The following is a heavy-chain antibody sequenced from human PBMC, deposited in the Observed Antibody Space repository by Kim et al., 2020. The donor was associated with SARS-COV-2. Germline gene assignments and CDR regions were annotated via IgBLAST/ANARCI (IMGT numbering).Heavy chain of an antibody. CDR2: IYYSGST. D-gene: IGHD4-17*01. J-gene: IGHJ4*02. V-gene: IGHV4-59*08. CDR1: GGSISSYY. Sequence: SETLSLTCTVSGGSISSYYWSWIRQPPGKGLEWIGYIYYSGSTNYNPSLKSRVTISVDTSKNQFSLKLSSVTAADTAVYYCARRADYGGSFDYWGQGTLV. CDR3: ARRADYGGSFDY.